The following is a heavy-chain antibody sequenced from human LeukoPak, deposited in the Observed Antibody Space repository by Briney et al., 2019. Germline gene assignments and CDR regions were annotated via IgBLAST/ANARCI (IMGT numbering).Heavy chain of an antibody. D-gene: IGHD3-16*01. CDR2: ISSSSSYI. CDR3: ARDMIILQS. J-gene: IGHJ5*02. CDR1: GFSFRDYT. V-gene: IGHV3-21*01. Sequence: GGSLRLSCAASGFSFRDYTMNWVRQAPGKGLEWLASISSSSSYIYFANSVRGRLTISRDNAKNSLYLQMNSLRAEDTAVYFCARDMIILQSWGQGTLVTVSS.